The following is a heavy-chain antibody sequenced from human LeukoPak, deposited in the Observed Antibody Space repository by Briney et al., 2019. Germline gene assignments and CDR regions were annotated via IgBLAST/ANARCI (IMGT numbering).Heavy chain of an antibody. V-gene: IGHV4-61*08. CDR3: AREFEPYYHNSGYPYFDY. Sequence: PSQTLSLTCTVSGGSISSGGYFWSWIRQPPGKGLEWIGNVYYSGSTNYNPSLKSRVTISIDTSKNQFSLKLSSVTAADTAVYYCAREFEPYYHNSGYPYFDYWGQGTLVTVSS. D-gene: IGHD3-22*01. CDR2: VYYSGST. CDR1: GGSISSGGYF. J-gene: IGHJ4*02.